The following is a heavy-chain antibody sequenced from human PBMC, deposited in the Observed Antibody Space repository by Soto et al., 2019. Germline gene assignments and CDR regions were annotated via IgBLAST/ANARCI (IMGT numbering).Heavy chain of an antibody. CDR1: GFTFSSYG. CDR3: ARGSSGMDV. Sequence: GGSLRLSCAPSGFTFSSYGIHWVRQAPGKGLEWVAVIWYDGSNKYYADSVKGRFTISRDNSKNTLYLQMNSLRAEDTAVYYCARGSSGMDVWGQGTTVTVSS. D-gene: IGHD6-13*01. J-gene: IGHJ6*02. CDR2: IWYDGSNK. V-gene: IGHV3-33*01.